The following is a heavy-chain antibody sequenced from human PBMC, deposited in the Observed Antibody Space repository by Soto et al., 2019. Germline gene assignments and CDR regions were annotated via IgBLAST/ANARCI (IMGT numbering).Heavy chain of an antibody. V-gene: IGHV6-1*01. D-gene: IGHD4-4*01. CDR3: ARGSYYSTWY. Sequence: SQTLSLTCAISGDSGSSNSAAWHWIRQSPSRGLEWLGMTYYMSKWXXDYAGAAXXRITISRDTSXNQFSXQLNSVTPDXTAVYYCARGSYYSTWYWCQGTLVTVSS. J-gene: IGHJ4*02. CDR1: GDSGSSNSAA. CDR2: TYYMSKWXX.